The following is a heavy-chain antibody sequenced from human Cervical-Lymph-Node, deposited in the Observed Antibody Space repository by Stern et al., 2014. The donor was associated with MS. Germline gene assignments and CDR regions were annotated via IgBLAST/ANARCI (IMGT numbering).Heavy chain of an antibody. D-gene: IGHD4-11*01. CDR1: GFSLSTSGMC. CDR2: IDWDDDK. J-gene: IGHJ4*02. CDR3: ARTTTINKGEDY. Sequence: QVTLRESGPALVKPTQTLTLTCTFSGFSLSTSGMCVSWIRQPPGKALEWLALIDWDDDKYYSTSLKTRLTISKDTSKTQVVLKMTDMDPMDTATYYCARTTTINKGEDYWGQGTLVTVSS. V-gene: IGHV2-70*01.